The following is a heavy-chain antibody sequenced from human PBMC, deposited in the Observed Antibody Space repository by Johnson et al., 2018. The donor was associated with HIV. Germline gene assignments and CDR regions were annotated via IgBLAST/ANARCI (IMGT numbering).Heavy chain of an antibody. V-gene: IGHV3-30*14. CDR3: ARDRGVRGAHDGFDI. Sequence: QVQLVESGGGVVRPGGSLTLSCAVSGFTVRNNYMSWVRQAPGKGLEWVAVISYDGGNKYYADSVKGRFTISRDSSKNTLHLQMKSLRAEDTAVYYCARDRGVRGAHDGFDIWGQGTMVTVSS. D-gene: IGHD3-10*01. CDR1: GFTVRNNY. J-gene: IGHJ3*02. CDR2: ISYDGGNK.